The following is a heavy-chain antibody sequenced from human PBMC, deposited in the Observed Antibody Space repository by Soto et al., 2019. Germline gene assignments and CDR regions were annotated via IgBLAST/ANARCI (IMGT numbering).Heavy chain of an antibody. V-gene: IGHV3-11*01. Sequence: GGSLRLSCAASGFTFSDYYMSWIRQAPGKGLEWVSYISSSGSTIYYADSVKGRFTISRDNAKNSLYLQMNSLRAEDTAVYYCARESYDFWSGYYTGREGPQNYYYYRMDVWGQGTTVTVSS. J-gene: IGHJ6*02. D-gene: IGHD3-3*01. CDR2: ISSSGSTI. CDR3: ARESYDFWSGYYTGREGPQNYYYYRMDV. CDR1: GFTFSDYY.